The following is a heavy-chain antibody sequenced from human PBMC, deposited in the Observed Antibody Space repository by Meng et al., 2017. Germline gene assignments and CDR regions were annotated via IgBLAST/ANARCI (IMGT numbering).Heavy chain of an antibody. V-gene: IGHV4-4*02. CDR1: GASISSGYW. Sequence: SETLSLTCAVSGASISSGYWWSWVRLPPGEGLGWIGETYLSGGTNYNPSLKSRVTIPADKSKNQFSLNLNSITAADTAVYYCARRTVYDSSGYAFDYWGQGTLVTVSS. D-gene: IGHD3-22*01. J-gene: IGHJ4*02. CDR3: ARRTVYDSSGYAFDY. CDR2: TYLSGGT.